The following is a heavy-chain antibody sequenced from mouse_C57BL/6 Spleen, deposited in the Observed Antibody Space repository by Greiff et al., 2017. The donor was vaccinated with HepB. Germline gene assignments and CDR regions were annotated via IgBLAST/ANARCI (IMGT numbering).Heavy chain of an antibody. Sequence: EVQLVESGGGLVKPGGSLKLSCAASGFTFSDYGMHWVRQAPEKGLEWVAYISSGSSTIYYADTVKGRFTISRDNAKNTLFLQMTSLRSEDTAMYYCARGLGPNYFDYWGQGTTLTVSS. CDR1: GFTFSDYG. V-gene: IGHV5-17*01. J-gene: IGHJ2*01. CDR2: ISSGSSTI. D-gene: IGHD4-1*01. CDR3: ARGLGPNYFDY.